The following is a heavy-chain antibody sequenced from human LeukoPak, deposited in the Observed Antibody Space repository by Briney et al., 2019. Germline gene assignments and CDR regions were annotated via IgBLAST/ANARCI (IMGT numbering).Heavy chain of an antibody. D-gene: IGHD5-18*01. CDR3: AGELLGAMGPMD. CDR1: GGSISSYY. J-gene: IGHJ4*02. CDR2: IYYSGST. V-gene: IGHV4-59*01. Sequence: PSETLSLTCTVSGGSISSYYWSWIRQPPGKGLEWIGYIYYSGSTNYNPSLKSRVTISVDTSKNQFSLKLSSVTAADAAVYYCAGELLGAMGPMDWGQGTLVTVSS.